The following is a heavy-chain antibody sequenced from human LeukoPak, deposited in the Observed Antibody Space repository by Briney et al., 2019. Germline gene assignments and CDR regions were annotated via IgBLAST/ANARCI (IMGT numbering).Heavy chain of an antibody. CDR1: GFTFSSYS. CDR3: ARGRPLP. D-gene: IGHD6-6*01. J-gene: IGHJ5*02. V-gene: IGHV3-21*01. CDR2: ISSSRNYI. Sequence: PGGSLRLSCAASGFTFSSYSMNWVRQAPGWRLEWVSSISSSRNYIYYAYTANGRFTITRENANNSLYLQTNTPRAEDSAVYYCARGRPLPWGQGTLVTVSS.